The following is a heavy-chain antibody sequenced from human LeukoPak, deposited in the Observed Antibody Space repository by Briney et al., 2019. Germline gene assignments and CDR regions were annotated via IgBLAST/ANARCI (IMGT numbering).Heavy chain of an antibody. J-gene: IGHJ4*02. V-gene: IGHV3-30*04. CDR1: GFTFSSYA. D-gene: IGHD3-22*01. Sequence: GGSLRLSCAASGFTFSSYAMHWVRQAPGKGLEWVAVISYDGSNKYYADSVKGRFTISRDNSKNTLYLQMNSLRAEDTAVYYCARAMEMYYYDSSGYLGYWGQGTLVTVSS. CDR2: ISYDGSNK. CDR3: ARAMEMYYYDSSGYLGY.